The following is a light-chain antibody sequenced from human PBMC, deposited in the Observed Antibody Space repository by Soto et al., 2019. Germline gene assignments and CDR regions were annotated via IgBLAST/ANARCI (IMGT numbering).Light chain of an antibody. CDR1: SSDVGAYNY. V-gene: IGLV2-14*01. CDR2: DVS. Sequence: QSALTQPAAVSGSPGQSITISCTGTSSDVGAYNYVSWYQQHPGKAPKLMICDVSNRPSGVSNRFSGSKSGNTASLTISGLQAEDEADYHCSSYTSSSTLVFGTGTKLTVL. J-gene: IGLJ1*01. CDR3: SSYTSSSTLV.